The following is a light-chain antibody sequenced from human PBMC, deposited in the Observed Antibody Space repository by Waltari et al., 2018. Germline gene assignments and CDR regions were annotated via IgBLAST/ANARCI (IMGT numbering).Light chain of an antibody. Sequence: QPALTQPASVSGSPGQSITISCTRTSSDCGHNHHVCWYQKHPDKVPKLIIYEVSKRPSGVSDRFSGSKSGNTASLTISGLQAEDEADYYCLSYAATVSFGFGGGTKLTVL. J-gene: IGLJ2*01. CDR1: SSDCGHNHH. V-gene: IGLV2-23*02. CDR3: LSYAATVSFG. CDR2: EVS.